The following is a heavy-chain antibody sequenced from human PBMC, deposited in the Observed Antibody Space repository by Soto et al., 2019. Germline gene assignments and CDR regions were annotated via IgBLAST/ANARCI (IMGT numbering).Heavy chain of an antibody. Sequence: QLQLQESGPGLVKPSETLSLTCTVSGGSISSRNYFWGWIRQPPGKGLEWIGSMYYSGSTYYNPSLKSRVTISVDTSKNQFSLKLNSVTAADTAVYYCARQEYSDSERRVRWFDPWGQGTLVTVSS. J-gene: IGHJ5*02. CDR2: MYYSGST. D-gene: IGHD5-12*01. CDR1: GGSISSRNYF. CDR3: ARQEYSDSERRVRWFDP. V-gene: IGHV4-39*01.